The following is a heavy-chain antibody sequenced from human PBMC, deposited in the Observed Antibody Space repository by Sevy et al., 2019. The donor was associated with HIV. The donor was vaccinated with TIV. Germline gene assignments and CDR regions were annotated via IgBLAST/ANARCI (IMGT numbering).Heavy chain of an antibody. V-gene: IGHV1-8*01. CDR1: GYTFTSYD. CDR3: ARGLEIFGVVINYYYYGMDV. Sequence: ASVKVSCKASGYTFTSYDINWVRQATGQGLEWMGWMNPNRGNTGYAQKFQGRVTMTRNTSISTAYMELSSLRSEDTAVYYCARGLEIFGVVINYYYYGMDVWGQGTTVTVSS. CDR2: MNPNRGNT. D-gene: IGHD3-3*01. J-gene: IGHJ6*02.